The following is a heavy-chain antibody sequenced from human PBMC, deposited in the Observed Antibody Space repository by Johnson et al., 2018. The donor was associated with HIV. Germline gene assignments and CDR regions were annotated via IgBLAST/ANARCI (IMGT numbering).Heavy chain of an antibody. D-gene: IGHD6-13*01. CDR1: GFTFDDYG. V-gene: IGHV3-30*03. CDR2: ISYDGNDK. J-gene: IGHJ3*01. CDR3: ARGRKDIAAVDGLDNDGFDV. Sequence: VQLVESGGGVVRPGGSLRLSCAASGFTFDDYGMSWVRRAPGKGLEWVALISYDGNDKYYADSVKGRFTISRDISKSTLYLQMNSLRVEDTAMYYCARGRKDIAAVDGLDNDGFDVWGQGTMVTVSS.